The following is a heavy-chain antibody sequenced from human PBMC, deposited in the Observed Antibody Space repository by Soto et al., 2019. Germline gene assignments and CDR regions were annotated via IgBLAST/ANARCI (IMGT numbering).Heavy chain of an antibody. CDR3: ASFLPGDAFDI. V-gene: IGHV1-46*01. CDR2: INPSGGST. CDR1: GYSFASYY. J-gene: IGHJ3*02. Sequence: ASVKVSCKASGYSFASYYMHWVRQAPGEGLEWMGIINPSGGSTRYAQKFQGRVTMTRDTSTSTVYMELSSLRSEDAAVYYCASFLPGDAFDIWGQGTMVTVSS.